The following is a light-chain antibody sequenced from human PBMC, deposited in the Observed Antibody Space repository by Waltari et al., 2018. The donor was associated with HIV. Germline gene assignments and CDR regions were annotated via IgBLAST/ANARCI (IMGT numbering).Light chain of an antibody. CDR3: QVWHSNSDHVV. CDR1: HIGSQS. J-gene: IGLJ2*01. Sequence: SYVLTPPPSVSVAPGQTARITCEGNHIGSQSVHWYQQRPGQAPALVVHDDSDRPSGNPERFSGSNSGNTATLTISRVEAGDEADYYCQVWHSNSDHVVFGGGTKLTVL. CDR2: DDS. V-gene: IGLV3-21*02.